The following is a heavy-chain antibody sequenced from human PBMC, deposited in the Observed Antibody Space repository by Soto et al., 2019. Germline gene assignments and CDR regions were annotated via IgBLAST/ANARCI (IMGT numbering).Heavy chain of an antibody. CDR3: ARGRNYQVINTHYNWFDP. CDR2: INHSGST. CDR1: GGSFSGHY. V-gene: IGHV4-34*02. D-gene: IGHD1-7*01. Sequence: QVQLQQWGAGLLKPSETLSLTCAVYGGSFSGHYWSWIRQSPGKGLEWIGEINHSGSTNYNPSLKSRVTISVDRSKSQFSLNLSSVTAADTAVYYCARGRNYQVINTHYNWFDPWGQGTLVTVSS. J-gene: IGHJ5*02.